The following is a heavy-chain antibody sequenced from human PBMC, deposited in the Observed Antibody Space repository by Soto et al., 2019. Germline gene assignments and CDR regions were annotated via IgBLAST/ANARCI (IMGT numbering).Heavy chain of an antibody. CDR3: AKLAPTSNTWY. V-gene: IGHV3-23*01. J-gene: IGHJ4*02. CDR2: IDATGAYT. Sequence: EVQLLESGGGLVQPGGSLRLSCAPSGFTFSQYAMIWVRQTPGKGLEWVSAIDATGAYTYYTDSVRGRFTVSRDNPTNRLELQMSSLRAEDTAVYCCAKLAPTSNTWYWGLGTVVTVSS. D-gene: IGHD6-13*01. CDR1: GFTFSQYA.